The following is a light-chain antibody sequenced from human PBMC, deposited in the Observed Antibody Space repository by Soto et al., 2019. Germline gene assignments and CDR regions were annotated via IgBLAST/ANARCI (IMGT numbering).Light chain of an antibody. J-gene: IGKJ1*01. CDR2: WAS. Sequence: DIVMTRSPDSLAVSLGERATINGKSSQSVLYSSNNKNYLAWYQQKPGQPPKLLIYWASTRESGVPDRFSGSGSGTDFTLTISSLQAEDVAVYYCQQYYSTPQTFGQGTKVEIK. V-gene: IGKV4-1*01. CDR3: QQYYSTPQT. CDR1: QSVLYSSNNKNY.